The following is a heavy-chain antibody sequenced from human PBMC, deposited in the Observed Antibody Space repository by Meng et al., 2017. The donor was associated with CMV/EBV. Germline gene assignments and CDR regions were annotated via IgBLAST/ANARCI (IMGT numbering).Heavy chain of an antibody. CDR1: GYTFTGYY. Sequence: QGELVQSGAEVKKPGASVKVSCKASGYTFTGYYRHWVRQARGQGLEWMGWINPNSGGTNYAQKFQGRVTMTRDTSISTAYMELSRLRSDDTAVYYCARGSGIAAAGTFDYWGQGTLVTVSS. J-gene: IGHJ4*02. D-gene: IGHD6-13*01. V-gene: IGHV1-2*02. CDR3: ARGSGIAAAGTFDY. CDR2: INPNSGGT.